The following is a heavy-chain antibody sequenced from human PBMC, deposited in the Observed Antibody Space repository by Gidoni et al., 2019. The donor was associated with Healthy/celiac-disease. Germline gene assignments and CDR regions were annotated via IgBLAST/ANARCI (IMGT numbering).Heavy chain of an antibody. Sequence: EVQLVESGGGLVQPGRSLRLSCAASGFTFDDYAMHWVRQAPGKGLEWVSGISWNSGSIGYADSVKGRFTISRDNAKNSLYLQMNSLRAEDTALYYCAKDSDSSGWEGRFDYWGQGTLVTVSS. CDR1: GFTFDDYA. D-gene: IGHD6-19*01. CDR3: AKDSDSSGWEGRFDY. CDR2: ISWNSGSI. V-gene: IGHV3-9*01. J-gene: IGHJ4*02.